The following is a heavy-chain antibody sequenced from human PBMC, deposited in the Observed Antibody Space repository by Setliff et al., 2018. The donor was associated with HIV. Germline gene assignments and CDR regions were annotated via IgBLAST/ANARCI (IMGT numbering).Heavy chain of an antibody. CDR2: IAYSGTTMYL. J-gene: IGHJ4*02. CDR3: ARGPPFAY. Sequence: SETLSLTCSVSGGSFSSDSYYWGWIRQFPGKGLEWIGDIAYSGTTMYLNYNPPLESRLSLSEDTSRHQFSLKLTSVTADDTGVYYCARGPPFAYWGQGLLVTVSS. V-gene: IGHV4-39*07. CDR1: GGSFSSDSYY.